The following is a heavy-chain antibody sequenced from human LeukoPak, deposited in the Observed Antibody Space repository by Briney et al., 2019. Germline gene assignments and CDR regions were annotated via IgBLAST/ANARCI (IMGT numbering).Heavy chain of an antibody. CDR1: GGSVSSSSYY. D-gene: IGHD3-22*01. V-gene: IGHV4-39*02. Sequence: LETLSLTCTVSGGSVSSSSYYWGWIRQPPGKGLEWIGDIYYSGRTYYNPSLRSRVSISLDTSMNHFSLTLSSVTAADTAVYYCARRRYYDSTGYFDWGRGSLVIVSS. CDR2: IYYSGRT. CDR3: ARRRYYDSTGYFD. J-gene: IGHJ1*01.